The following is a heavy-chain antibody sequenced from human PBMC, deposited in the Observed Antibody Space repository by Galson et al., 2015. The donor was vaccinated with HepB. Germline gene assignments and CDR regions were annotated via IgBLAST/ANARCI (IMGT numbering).Heavy chain of an antibody. CDR1: GFTFDDYA. V-gene: IGHV3-9*01. CDR3: VRDMFLLGDPIGYFDL. D-gene: IGHD2-21*02. J-gene: IGHJ2*01. CDR2: ISWNSGSI. Sequence: SLRLSCAASGFTFDDYAMHWVRQAPGKGLEWVSGISWNSGSIGYADSVKGRFTISRDNAKNSLYLQMNSLRAEDTALYYCVRDMFLLGDPIGYFDLWGRGTLVTVSS.